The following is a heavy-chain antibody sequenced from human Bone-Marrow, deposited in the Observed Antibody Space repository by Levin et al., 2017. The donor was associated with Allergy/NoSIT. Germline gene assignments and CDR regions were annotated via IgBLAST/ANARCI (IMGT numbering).Heavy chain of an antibody. D-gene: IGHD4-11*01. V-gene: IGHV3-15*06. CDR3: TTNGLQYFSDY. CDR1: GFTFTNTW. J-gene: IGHJ4*02. CDR2: IISKAGGGTR. Sequence: GGSLRLSCAASGFTFTNTWFNWVRQAPGTGLEWVASIISKAGGGTRNYAAPVKGRFTISRDDSKNTLYLQMDSLETEDTGVYYCTTNGLQYFSDYWGQGTLVTVSS.